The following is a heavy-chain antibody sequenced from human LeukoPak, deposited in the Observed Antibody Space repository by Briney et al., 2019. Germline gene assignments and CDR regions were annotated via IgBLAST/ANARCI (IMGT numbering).Heavy chain of an antibody. CDR2: IRDDGTNK. V-gene: IGHV3-30*02. D-gene: IGHD1-26*01. CDR1: GFPFSAYG. Sequence: GGSLRLSCAPSGFPFSAYGVHWVRQAPGKGLEWVAFIRDDGTNKYYLDSVKGRFTISRDNSKNSLYLQMNSLRTEDTALYYCALNLVGATTRAFDIWGQGTMVTVSS. CDR3: ALNLVGATTRAFDI. J-gene: IGHJ3*02.